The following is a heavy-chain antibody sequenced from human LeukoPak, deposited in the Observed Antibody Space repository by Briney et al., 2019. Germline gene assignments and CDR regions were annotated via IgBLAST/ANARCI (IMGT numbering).Heavy chain of an antibody. CDR3: VNTREYSGYLYDR. Sequence: GGSLRLSCSASGFPFIRYAMHWVRQAPGKGLEYVSAISSNGGSTYYADSVKGRFTISRDNSKNTLYLQMSSLRAEDTAVYYCVNTREYSGYLYDRWGQGTLVSVSS. V-gene: IGHV3-64D*06. CDR2: ISSNGGST. CDR1: GFPFIRYA. J-gene: IGHJ4*02. D-gene: IGHD5-12*01.